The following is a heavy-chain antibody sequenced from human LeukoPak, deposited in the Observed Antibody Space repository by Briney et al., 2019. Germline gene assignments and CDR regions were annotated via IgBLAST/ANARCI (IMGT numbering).Heavy chain of an antibody. CDR2: MYYSGTT. D-gene: IGHD3-22*01. Sequence: SETLSLTCSASGGSINTRSYFWGWIRQSPGKGLEWIASMYYSGTTYYNPSLKSRVTISVDTYKSQLSLKLSSVTAADTAVYYCARHRILYYYDSSGYHAAHYFDYWGQGTLVTVSS. CDR1: GGSINTRSYF. CDR3: ARHRILYYYDSSGYHAAHYFDY. V-gene: IGHV4-39*01. J-gene: IGHJ4*02.